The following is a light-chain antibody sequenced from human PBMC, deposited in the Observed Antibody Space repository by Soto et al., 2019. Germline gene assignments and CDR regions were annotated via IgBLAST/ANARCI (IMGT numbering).Light chain of an antibody. Sequence: DIQMTQSPSSLSASVGDRVTITCRASQSISSYLNWYQQKPGKVPKLLIYAASSLQTGVPSRFSGSGSGTDFTLTVSCLQPEDFATYYCHQSYSTPLTFGGGTKVEI. CDR3: HQSYSTPLT. CDR2: AAS. J-gene: IGKJ4*01. V-gene: IGKV1-39*01. CDR1: QSISSY.